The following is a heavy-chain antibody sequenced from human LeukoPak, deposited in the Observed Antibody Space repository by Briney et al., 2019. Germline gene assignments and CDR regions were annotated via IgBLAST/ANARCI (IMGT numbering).Heavy chain of an antibody. D-gene: IGHD2-2*01. Sequence: SVKVSCKASGGTFSSYAISWVRQAPGQGLEWMGGIIPIFGTANYAQKFQGRVTITADESTSTAYMELSSLRSEDTAVYYCARDHVRDCSSTSCLFDYWGQGTLVTVSS. CDR1: GGTFSSYA. CDR3: ARDHVRDCSSTSCLFDY. V-gene: IGHV1-69*01. J-gene: IGHJ4*02. CDR2: IIPIFGTA.